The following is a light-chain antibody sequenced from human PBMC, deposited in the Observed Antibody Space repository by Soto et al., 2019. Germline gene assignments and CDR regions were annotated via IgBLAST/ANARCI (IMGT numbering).Light chain of an antibody. CDR2: DVS. V-gene: IGLV2-11*01. Sequence: QSVLTQPRSVSGSPGQSVTISCTGTSSDVGGYNYVSWYQQHPGKAPKLMLYDVSNRPSGIPDRFSGSKSGNTASLTISGLQAEDEADYYCCSYAGSYTWLFGGGTKLTVL. CDR1: SSDVGGYNY. CDR3: CSYAGSYTWL. J-gene: IGLJ3*02.